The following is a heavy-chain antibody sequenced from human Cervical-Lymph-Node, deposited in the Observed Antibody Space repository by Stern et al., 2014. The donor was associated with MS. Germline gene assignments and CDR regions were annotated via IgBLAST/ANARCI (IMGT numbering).Heavy chain of an antibody. J-gene: IGHJ4*02. CDR3: AKGGGPYRSGGGYFDY. Sequence: EVQLLESGGGLVQPGGSLRLSCAASGFTFSSYGMSWVRQAPGKGLEWVSAISGSGDITDYADSVKGRFTISRDNSKNTLYLQMNSLRAEDTAVYYCAKGGGPYRSGGGYFDYWGQGTLVTVSS. D-gene: IGHD3-16*01. CDR2: ISGSGDIT. V-gene: IGHV3-23*01. CDR1: GFTFSSYG.